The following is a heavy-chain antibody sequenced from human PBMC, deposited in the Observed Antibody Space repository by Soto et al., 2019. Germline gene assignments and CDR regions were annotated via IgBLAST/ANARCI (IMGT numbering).Heavy chain of an antibody. CDR2: IVVGSGNT. CDR3: AAATYSTRRTFDR. D-gene: IGHD6-13*01. Sequence: ASVKVSCKASGFTFTSSAMQWVRQARGQRLEWIGWIVVGSGNTNYAQKFQERVTITRDMSTSTAYMELSSLRSEDTAVYYCAAATYSTRRTFDRWGQGTLVTVST. V-gene: IGHV1-58*02. CDR1: GFTFTSSA. J-gene: IGHJ5*02.